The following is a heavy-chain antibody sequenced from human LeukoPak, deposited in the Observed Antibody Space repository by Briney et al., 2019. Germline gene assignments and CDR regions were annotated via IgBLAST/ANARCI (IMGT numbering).Heavy chain of an antibody. CDR1: GLTLRNFV. V-gene: IGHV3-30-3*01. CDR3: AREGYYAFDI. D-gene: IGHD3-22*01. Sequence: GGSLRLSCAPSGLTLRNFVINWVARAPGKGREWVALISHDGSNQYYPDSVKGRFTISRDNSENTLSLHMNSLRAEDTAMYYCAREGYYAFDIWGQGTMVTVSS. CDR2: ISHDGSNQ. J-gene: IGHJ3*02.